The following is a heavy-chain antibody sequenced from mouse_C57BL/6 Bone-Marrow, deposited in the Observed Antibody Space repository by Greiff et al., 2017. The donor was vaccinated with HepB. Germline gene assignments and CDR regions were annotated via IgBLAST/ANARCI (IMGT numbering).Heavy chain of an antibody. V-gene: IGHV5-9-1*02. CDR2: ISSGGDYI. Sequence: DVMLVESGEGLVKPGGSLKLSCAASGFTFSSYAMSWVRQTPEKRLEWVAYISSGGDYIYYADTVKGRFTISRDNARNTLYLQMSSLKSEDTAMYYCTREGYYGSSHYWGQGTTLTVSS. J-gene: IGHJ2*01. D-gene: IGHD1-1*01. CDR1: GFTFSSYA. CDR3: TREGYYGSSHY.